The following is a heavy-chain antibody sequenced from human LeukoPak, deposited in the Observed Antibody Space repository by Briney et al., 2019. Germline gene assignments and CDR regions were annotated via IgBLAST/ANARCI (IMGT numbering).Heavy chain of an antibody. Sequence: PGGSLRLSCAASGFTFSSSAMSWVRQAPGKGLEWVSAISNNGGYTYYADSVQGRFTISRDNSKSTLCLQMNSLRAEDTAVYYCAREMTIITYSFDSWGQGTLVTVSS. D-gene: IGHD5-24*01. CDR1: GFTFSSSA. J-gene: IGHJ4*02. V-gene: IGHV3-23*01. CDR2: ISNNGGYT. CDR3: AREMTIITYSFDS.